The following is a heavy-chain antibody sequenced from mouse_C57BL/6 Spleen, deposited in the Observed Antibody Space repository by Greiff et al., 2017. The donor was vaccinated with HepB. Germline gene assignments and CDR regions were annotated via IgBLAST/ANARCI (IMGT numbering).Heavy chain of an antibody. V-gene: IGHV3-6*01. J-gene: IGHJ2*01. CDR3: ARGGYDYDVGCWDY. CDR1: GYSITSGYY. Sequence: EVKLQESGPGLVKPSQSLSLTCSVTGYSITSGYYWNWIRQFPGNKLEWMGYISYDGSNNYNPSLKNRISITRDTSKNQFFLKLNSVTTEDTATYYCARGGYDYDVGCWDYWGQGTTLTVSS. D-gene: IGHD2-4*01. CDR2: ISYDGSN.